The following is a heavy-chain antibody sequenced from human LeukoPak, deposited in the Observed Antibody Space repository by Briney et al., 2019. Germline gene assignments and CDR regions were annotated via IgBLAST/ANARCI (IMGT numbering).Heavy chain of an antibody. J-gene: IGHJ6*03. D-gene: IGHD3-16*01. Sequence: SETLSLTCTVSGGSISSSSYYWGWIRQSPGKGLEWIGTIYSSGNTYYNPSLKSRVTISVDTSKNQFSLKLSSVTAADTAMYYCARVKDPGGYYYYYYMDVWGKGTTVTVSS. V-gene: IGHV4-39*07. CDR3: ARVKDPGGYYYYYYMDV. CDR2: IYSSGNT. CDR1: GGSISSSSYY.